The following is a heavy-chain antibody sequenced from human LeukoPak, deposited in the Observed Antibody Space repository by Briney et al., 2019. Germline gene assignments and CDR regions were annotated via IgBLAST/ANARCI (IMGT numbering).Heavy chain of an antibody. Sequence: GGSLRLSCAASGFTFSSYWMSWVRQAPGKGLEGVANIKQDGSEKYYVDSVKGRFTISRDNAKNSLYLQMNSLRAEDTALYYCARETSYGEMSDYWGQGTLVTVSS. V-gene: IGHV3-7*01. J-gene: IGHJ4*02. D-gene: IGHD4-17*01. CDR3: ARETSYGEMSDY. CDR1: GFTFSSYW. CDR2: IKQDGSEK.